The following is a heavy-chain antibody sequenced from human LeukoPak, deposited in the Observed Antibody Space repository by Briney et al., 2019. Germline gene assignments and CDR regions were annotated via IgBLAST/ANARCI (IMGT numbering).Heavy chain of an antibody. D-gene: IGHD2-8*01. CDR2: IYTSGST. J-gene: IGHJ5*02. V-gene: IGHV4-61*02. CDR1: GGSISSSSYY. CDR3: ARDIVLMDLPIDWFDP. Sequence: PSETLSLTCTVSGGSISSSSYYWGWIRQPAGKGLEWIGRIYTSGSTNYNPSLKSRVTMSVDTSKNQFSLKLSSVTAADTAVYYCARDIVLMDLPIDWFDPWGQGTLVTVSS.